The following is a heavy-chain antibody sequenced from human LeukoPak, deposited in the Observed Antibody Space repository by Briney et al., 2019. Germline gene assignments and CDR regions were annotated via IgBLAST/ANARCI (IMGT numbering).Heavy chain of an antibody. CDR2: ISGSGGST. D-gene: IGHD6-6*01. CDR3: AKPSMVDSIAARQWFDP. Sequence: GGSLRLSCAASGFTFSSYAMSWVRQAPGKGLEWVSAISGSGGSTYYADSVKGRFTISRDNSKNTLYLQMNSLRAEDTAVYYCAKPSMVDSIAARQWFDPWGQGTLVTVSS. J-gene: IGHJ5*02. V-gene: IGHV3-23*01. CDR1: GFTFSSYA.